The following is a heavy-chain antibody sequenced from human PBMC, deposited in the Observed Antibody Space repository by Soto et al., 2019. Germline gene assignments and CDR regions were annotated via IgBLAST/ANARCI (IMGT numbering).Heavy chain of an antibody. CDR2: ISGSGGST. J-gene: IGHJ3*02. Sequence: EVQLLESGGGLVQPGGSLRLSCAASGFTFSSYAMSWVRQAPGKGLEWVSAISGSGGSTYYADSVKGRFTISRDNSKNTLYLQMNSLRAEDTAVYYCAKDGTYYYDSSGPTRGAFDIWGQGTMVTVSS. V-gene: IGHV3-23*01. CDR1: GFTFSSYA. CDR3: AKDGTYYYDSSGPTRGAFDI. D-gene: IGHD3-22*01.